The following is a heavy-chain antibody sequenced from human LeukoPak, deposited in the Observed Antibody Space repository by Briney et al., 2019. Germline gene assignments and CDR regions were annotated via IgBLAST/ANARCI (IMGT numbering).Heavy chain of an antibody. Sequence: GGSLRLSCAASGFNFSSYEMNWVRQAPGKGLEWFSYISSSGSTIYYADSVKGRFTVSRDNAKNSLYLQMNSLRAEDTAVYYCASRRYGSGSYYGEYWGQGTLVTVSS. CDR2: ISSSGSTI. D-gene: IGHD3-10*01. J-gene: IGHJ4*02. CDR1: GFNFSSYE. CDR3: ASRRYGSGSYYGEY. V-gene: IGHV3-48*03.